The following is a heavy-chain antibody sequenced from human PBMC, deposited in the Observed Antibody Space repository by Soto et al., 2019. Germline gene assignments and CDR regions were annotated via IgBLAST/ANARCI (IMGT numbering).Heavy chain of an antibody. V-gene: IGHV2-5*01. CDR2: IYWNTER. D-gene: IGHD3-10*01. Sequence: QIPLKESGPTLVKPTQTLTLTCTFSGFSLTTGGLGVAWLRQPPGIALEWLADIYWNTERNYSPSLSDRATITSDTAKNQVVLTVTNVNPVYTGTYYCSHRRVPSGQWFDHGCQGILVTVSS. CDR1: GFSLTTGGLG. CDR3: SHRRVPSGQWFDH. J-gene: IGHJ5*02.